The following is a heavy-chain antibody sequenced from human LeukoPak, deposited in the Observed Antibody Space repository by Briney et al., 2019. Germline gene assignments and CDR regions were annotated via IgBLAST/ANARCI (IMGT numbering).Heavy chain of an antibody. Sequence: PSETLSLTCTVSGGSISGFYWTWIRQSPGKGLEWIGHIHYSGRTGYNPSLKSRVTISVDTSKNQFSLKLSSVTAADTAVYYCARHRRITMVRGSFFDYWGQGTLVTVSS. CDR3: ARHRRITMVRGSFFDY. V-gene: IGHV4-59*08. CDR1: GGSISGFY. J-gene: IGHJ4*02. CDR2: IHYSGRT. D-gene: IGHD3-10*01.